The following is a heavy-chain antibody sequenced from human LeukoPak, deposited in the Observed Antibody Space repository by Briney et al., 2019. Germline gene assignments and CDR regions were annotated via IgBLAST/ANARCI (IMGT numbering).Heavy chain of an antibody. J-gene: IGHJ4*02. CDR2: MYYSGNT. CDR3: ARGEGYCSSTSCYTYYFDY. V-gene: IGHV4-59*01. CDR1: GDSITSYY. Sequence: SETLSLTCTVSGDSITSYYWSWIRQPPEKGLEWIGYMYYSGNTKYNPSLKSRITMSVDTSKNQFSLKLSSVTAADTAVYYCARGEGYCSSTSCYTYYFDYWGQGTLVTVSS. D-gene: IGHD2-2*02.